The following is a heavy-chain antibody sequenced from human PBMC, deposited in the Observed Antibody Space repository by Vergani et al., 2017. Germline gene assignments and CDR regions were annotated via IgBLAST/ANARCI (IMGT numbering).Heavy chain of an antibody. CDR1: GYTFTSYA. CDR3: ARDQLLFSRNWFDP. D-gene: IGHD2-2*01. J-gene: IGHJ5*02. V-gene: IGHV1-3*01. Sequence: QVQLVQSGAEVKKPGASVKVSCKASGYTFTSYAMHWVRQAPGKRLEWMGWINAGNGNTKYSQKFQGRVTITRDTSASTAYMELSSLRSEDTAVYYCARDQLLFSRNWFDPWGQGTLVTVSS. CDR2: INAGNGNT.